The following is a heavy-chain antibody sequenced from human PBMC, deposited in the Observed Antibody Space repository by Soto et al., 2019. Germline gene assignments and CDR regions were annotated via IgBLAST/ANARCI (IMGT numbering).Heavy chain of an antibody. CDR2: IYYSGNT. V-gene: IGHV4-31*03. CDR1: GGSINNAGYY. Sequence: QVQLQESGPGLVKPSQTLSLTCTVSGGSINNAGYYWTWIRQHPRKGLEWIGYIYYSGNTFYNPSLKSRVSISVDTSKNQFSLNLTSVTAADTAVFYCARADWSGWIDYWGHGTLFTVSS. CDR3: ARADWSGWIDY. J-gene: IGHJ4*01. D-gene: IGHD6-19*01.